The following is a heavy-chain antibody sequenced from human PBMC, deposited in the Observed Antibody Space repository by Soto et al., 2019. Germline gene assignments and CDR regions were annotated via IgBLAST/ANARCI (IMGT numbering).Heavy chain of an antibody. CDR3: ARDKITGLFDY. J-gene: IGHJ4*02. V-gene: IGHV4-34*01. CDR2: INHSGST. CDR1: GGSFSGYY. D-gene: IGHD2-8*02. Sequence: QVQLQQWGAGLLKPSETLSLTCAVYGGSFSGYYWTWIRQPPGTGLEWIGEINHSGSTNYNPSLMSRVTRSVDTSKNQFSLKLTSVTAADTAVYYCARDKITGLFDYWGQGTLVTVSS.